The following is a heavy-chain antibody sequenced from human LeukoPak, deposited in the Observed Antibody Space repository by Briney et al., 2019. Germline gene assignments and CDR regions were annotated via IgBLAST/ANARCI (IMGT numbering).Heavy chain of an antibody. CDR3: ASLGYCGGDCYSDY. J-gene: IGHJ4*02. D-gene: IGHD2-21*01. CDR2: IYTSGST. Sequence: SETLPLTCTVSGGSISSYYWSWIRQPAGKGLEWIGRIYTSGSTNYNPSLKSRVTMSVDTSKNQFSLKLSSVTAADTAVYYCASLGYCGGDCYSDYWGQGTLVTVSS. V-gene: IGHV4-4*07. CDR1: GGSISSYY.